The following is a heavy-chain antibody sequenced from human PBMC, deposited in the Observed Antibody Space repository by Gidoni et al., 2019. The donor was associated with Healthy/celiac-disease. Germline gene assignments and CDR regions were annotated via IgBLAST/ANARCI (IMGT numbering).Heavy chain of an antibody. CDR2: ISGSGVST. D-gene: IGHD1-26*01. J-gene: IGHJ3*02. CDR3: AKGDLKWELHDAFDI. Sequence: EVQLLESGGGLVQHGGSLRLSCAACGSTFSRDAMRWVRQAPGKGLEWVSAISGSGVSTYYAASVKGRFTISRDNSKNTLYLQMNSLRAEDTAVYYCAKGDLKWELHDAFDIWGQGTMVTVSS. V-gene: IGHV3-23*01. CDR1: GSTFSRDA.